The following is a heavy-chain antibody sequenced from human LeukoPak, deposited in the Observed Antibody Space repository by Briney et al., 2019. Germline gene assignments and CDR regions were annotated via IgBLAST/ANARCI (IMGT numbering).Heavy chain of an antibody. CDR2: ISWNSGSI. Sequence: GGSLRLSCAASGFTFDDYAMHWVRQAPGKGLEWASGISWNSGSIGYADSVKGRFTISRDNAKNSLYLQMNSLRAEDTALYYCAKDTKIKSYYYYYGMDVWGQGTTVTVSS. J-gene: IGHJ6*02. V-gene: IGHV3-9*01. CDR1: GFTFDDYA. CDR3: AKDTKIKSYYYYYGMDV.